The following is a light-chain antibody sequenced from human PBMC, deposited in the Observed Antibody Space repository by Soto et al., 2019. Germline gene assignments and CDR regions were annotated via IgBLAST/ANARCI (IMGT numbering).Light chain of an antibody. J-gene: IGLJ1*01. V-gene: IGLV1-44*01. CDR1: SSNIGSNT. CDR3: AAWDDSLNGHV. CDR2: SNN. Sequence: QSVLTQPPSASGTPGQRVTISCSGSSSNIGSNTVNWYQQLPGTAPKLLIYSNNQRPSGVPDRFSGSKSGTSASLAICGLQSEDEADYYCAAWDDSLNGHVFGTGTKLTVL.